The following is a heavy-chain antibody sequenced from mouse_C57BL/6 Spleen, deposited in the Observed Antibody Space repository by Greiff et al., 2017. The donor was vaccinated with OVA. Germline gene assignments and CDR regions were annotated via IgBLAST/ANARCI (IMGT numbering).Heavy chain of an antibody. CDR2: ISDGGSYT. Sequence: EVQLVESGGGLVKPGGSLKLSCAASGFTFSSYAMSWVRQTPEKRLEWVATISDGGSYTYYPDNVKGRFTISRDNAKNNLYLQMSHLKSEDTAMYYCARDGYWAFDYWGQGTTLTVSS. CDR1: GFTFSSYA. CDR3: ARDGYWAFDY. V-gene: IGHV5-4*01. D-gene: IGHD2-3*01. J-gene: IGHJ2*01.